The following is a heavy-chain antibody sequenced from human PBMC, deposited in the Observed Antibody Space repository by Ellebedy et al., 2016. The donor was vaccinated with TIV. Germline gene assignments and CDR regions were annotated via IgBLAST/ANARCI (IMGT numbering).Heavy chain of an antibody. Sequence: GESLKISCAASGFTFSSHDLHWVRQATGKGLEVVSAIGTAGDTCYSGSVKGRFTISRENGKNSVYLQLNSLRAEDTAVYYCARASAGLGYWGQGTLVTVSS. CDR3: ARASAGLGY. J-gene: IGHJ4*02. D-gene: IGHD6-13*01. V-gene: IGHV3-13*01. CDR1: GFTFSSHD. CDR2: IGTAGDT.